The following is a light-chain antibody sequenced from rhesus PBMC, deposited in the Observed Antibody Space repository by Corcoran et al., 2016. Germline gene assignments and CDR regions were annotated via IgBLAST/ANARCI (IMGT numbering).Light chain of an antibody. CDR1: QRLVHNNGNTY. CDR3: MQDTHIPLT. CDR2: KVS. Sequence: DVVMTQSPLALPITPGQPASISCRSSQRLVHNNGNTYLSWFQQKPGQPPRLLIYKVSYRYSGVPDRFSGSGAGTDFTLKVSRVEAEDVGIYYCMQDTHIPLTFGGGTKVEIK. J-gene: IGKJ4*01. V-gene: IGKV2-65*01.